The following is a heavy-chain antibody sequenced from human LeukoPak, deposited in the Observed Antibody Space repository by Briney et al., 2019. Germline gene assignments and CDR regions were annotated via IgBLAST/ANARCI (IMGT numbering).Heavy chain of an antibody. CDR3: ARYCSSTSCYYGMDV. J-gene: IGHJ6*04. D-gene: IGHD2-2*01. V-gene: IGHV4-34*01. CDR2: INHSGST. Sequence: SETLSLTCAVYGGPFSGYYWSWIRQPPGKGLEWIGEINHSGSTNYNPSLKSRVTISVDTSKNQFSLKLSSVTAADTAVYYCARYCSSTSCYYGMDVWGKGTTVTVSS. CDR1: GGPFSGYY.